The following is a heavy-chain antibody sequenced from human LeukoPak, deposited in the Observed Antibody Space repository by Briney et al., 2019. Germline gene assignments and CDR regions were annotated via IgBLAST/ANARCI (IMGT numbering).Heavy chain of an antibody. CDR1: GFTFNIYA. Sequence: GGSLTLSCAASGFTFNIYAMSWVRLAPGKGLQWVASMCGSAGCTYYADSVKGRFTISRDNSKNTLYLQMNSLRAEDTAIYYCARDRPNYHESDGHYYKRDGDHWDQGTLVTVSS. V-gene: IGHV3-23*01. CDR3: ARDRPNYHESDGHYYKRDGDH. J-gene: IGHJ5*02. D-gene: IGHD3-10*01. CDR2: MCGSAGCT.